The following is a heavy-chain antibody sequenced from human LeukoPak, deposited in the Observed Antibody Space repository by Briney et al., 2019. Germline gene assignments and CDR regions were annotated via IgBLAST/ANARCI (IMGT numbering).Heavy chain of an antibody. CDR1: GYSFTSYW. D-gene: IGHD2-2*01. CDR3: ARGGADIVVVPAAYPGFDY. CDR2: IYPGDYDT. J-gene: IGHJ4*02. V-gene: IGHV5-51*01. Sequence: GESLKISCKGSGYSFTSYWIGWVRQMPGKSQESIGVIYPGDYDTRYSPSFQGQVTISADKSISTGYLQWSSLKASDTAMYYCARGGADIVVVPAAYPGFDYWGQGTLVTV.